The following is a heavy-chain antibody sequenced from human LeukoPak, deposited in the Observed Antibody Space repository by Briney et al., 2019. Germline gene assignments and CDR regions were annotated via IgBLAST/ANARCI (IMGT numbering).Heavy chain of an antibody. CDR3: ATRARYSEFVPGAFDI. J-gene: IGHJ3*02. V-gene: IGHV1-24*01. CDR1: GYTLTVLS. CDR2: FDTEHGEI. D-gene: IGHD2-21*01. Sequence: ASVKVSCKVSGYTLTVLSLHWVRQAPGKGLEWMGGFDTEHGEIIYAQKFQGRVTMTEDTSTDTADMELSSLRSEDTAVYYCATRARYSEFVPGAFDIWGQGTMVTVSS.